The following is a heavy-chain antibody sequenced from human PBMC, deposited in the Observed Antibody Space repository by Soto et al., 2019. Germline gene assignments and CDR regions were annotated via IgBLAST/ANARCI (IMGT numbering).Heavy chain of an antibody. CDR3: ARDRGLDFWSGYAMDV. Sequence: GGSLRLSCAASGFTFSSYSMNWVRQAPGKGLEWVSSISSSSSYIYYADSVKGRFTISRDNAKNSLYLQMNSLRAEDTAVYYCARDRGLDFWSGYAMDVWGQGTTVTVSS. CDR2: ISSSSSYI. D-gene: IGHD3-3*01. V-gene: IGHV3-21*01. CDR1: GFTFSSYS. J-gene: IGHJ6*02.